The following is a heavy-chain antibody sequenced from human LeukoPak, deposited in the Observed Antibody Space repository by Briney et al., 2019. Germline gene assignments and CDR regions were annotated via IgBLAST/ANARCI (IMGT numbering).Heavy chain of an antibody. CDR1: GFTFSSYG. V-gene: IGHV3-30*02. CDR2: IRYDGSNK. D-gene: IGHD2-2*01. Sequence: PGGSLRLSCAASGFTFSSYGMHWVRQAPGKGLEWVAFIRYDGSNKYYADSVKGRFTISRDNSKNTLYLQMNSLRAEDTAVYYCAKGKDIVVVPAATLDYWGQETLVTVSS. CDR3: AKGKDIVVVPAATLDY. J-gene: IGHJ4*02.